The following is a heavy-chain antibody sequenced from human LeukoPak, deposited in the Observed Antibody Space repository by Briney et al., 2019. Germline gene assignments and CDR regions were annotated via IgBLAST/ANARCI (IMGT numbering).Heavy chain of an antibody. D-gene: IGHD1-26*01. CDR2: TYYKSKWYN. Sequence: SQTLSLTCAISGDSVSSNSATWNWIRQSPSRGLEWLGRTYYKSKWYNDYAVSVKSRITINSDTSKNQFSLQLNSATPEDTAVYYCGRVSSPWSPRDAFDIWGQGTMVTVSP. CDR3: GRVSSPWSPRDAFDI. V-gene: IGHV6-1*01. CDR1: GDSVSSNSAT. J-gene: IGHJ3*02.